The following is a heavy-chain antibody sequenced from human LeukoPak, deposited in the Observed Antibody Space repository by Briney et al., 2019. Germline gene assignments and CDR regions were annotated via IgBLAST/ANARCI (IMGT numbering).Heavy chain of an antibody. CDR1: GGSISSGSYY. D-gene: IGHD6-13*01. CDR2: IYHSGST. J-gene: IGHJ4*02. V-gene: IGHV4-30-2*01. Sequence: SQTLSLTCTVSGGSISSGSYYWSWIRQPPGKGLEWIGYIYHSGSTYYNPSLKSRVTISVDRSKNQFSLKLSSVTAADTAVYYCARAIAAAGFDYWGQGTLVTVSS. CDR3: ARAIAAAGFDY.